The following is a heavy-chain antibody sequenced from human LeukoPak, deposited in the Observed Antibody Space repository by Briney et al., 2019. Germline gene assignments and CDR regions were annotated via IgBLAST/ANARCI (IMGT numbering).Heavy chain of an antibody. CDR2: IYYSGST. CDR1: GGSISSSSYY. J-gene: IGHJ4*02. CDR3: ARQGRYSSSWHVY. V-gene: IGHV4-39*01. D-gene: IGHD6-13*01. Sequence: SETLSLTCTVSGGSISSSSYYWGWIRQPPGKGLEWIGSIYYSGSTYYNSSLKSRVTISVDTSKNQFSLKLSSVTAADTAVYYCARQGRYSSSWHVYWGQGTLVTVSS.